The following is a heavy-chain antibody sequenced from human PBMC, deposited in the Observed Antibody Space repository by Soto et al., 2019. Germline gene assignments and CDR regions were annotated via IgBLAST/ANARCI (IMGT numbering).Heavy chain of an antibody. Sequence: PSETLSLTCTVSGGSISSSSYYWGWIRQPPGKGLEWIGSIYYSGSTYYNPSLKSRVTISVDTSKNQFSLKLSSVTAADTAVYYCARLGIAAAGSFRLFEYWGQGTLVTVSS. CDR1: GGSISSSSYY. CDR3: ARLGIAAAGSFRLFEY. CDR2: IYYSGST. V-gene: IGHV4-39*01. D-gene: IGHD6-13*01. J-gene: IGHJ4*02.